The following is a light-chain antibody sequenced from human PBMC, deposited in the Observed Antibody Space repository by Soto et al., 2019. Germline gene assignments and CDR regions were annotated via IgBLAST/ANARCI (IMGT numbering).Light chain of an antibody. J-gene: IGKJ1*01. CDR3: QQYDTSPRT. V-gene: IGKV3-20*01. CDR2: GAS. Sequence: EIVLTQSPGTLSLSPGERATLSCRTSQSVASSNLAWYQHKPGQSPRVLIYGASRRATGIPDRFSGSGSGTDFTLTISRLEPEDFAVYYCQQYDTSPRTFGQGTRVEIK. CDR1: QSVASSN.